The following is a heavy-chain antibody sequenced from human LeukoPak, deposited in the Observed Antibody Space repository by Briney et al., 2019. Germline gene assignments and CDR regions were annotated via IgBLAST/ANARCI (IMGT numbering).Heavy chain of an antibody. CDR3: ARAQDSSSWYLDS. D-gene: IGHD6-13*01. V-gene: IGHV3-33*01. J-gene: IGHJ4*02. Sequence: GGSLRLSCAASGFSISTYGMHWVRQAPGKGLEWVAVLWYDGVNTSYADSVKGRFTISRDNSKNTLYLQMNSLRAEDAAVYYCARAQDSSSWYLDSWGQGTLVTVSS. CDR1: GFSISTYG. CDR2: LWYDGVNT.